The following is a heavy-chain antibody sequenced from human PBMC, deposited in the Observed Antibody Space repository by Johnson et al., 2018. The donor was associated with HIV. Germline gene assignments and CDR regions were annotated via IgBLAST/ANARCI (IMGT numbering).Heavy chain of an antibody. Sequence: EQLVESGGGLVKPGGSLRLSCAASGFTVSSNYMSWVRQAPGKGLEWVSVIYSGGSTSYADSVKGRFSISRDNSKNTLYLQMNSLRAEDTAVYYCARERGISGAFDIWGQGTMVTVSS. J-gene: IGHJ3*02. D-gene: IGHD3-10*01. CDR3: ARERGISGAFDI. V-gene: IGHV3-66*01. CDR1: GFTVSSNY. CDR2: IYSGGST.